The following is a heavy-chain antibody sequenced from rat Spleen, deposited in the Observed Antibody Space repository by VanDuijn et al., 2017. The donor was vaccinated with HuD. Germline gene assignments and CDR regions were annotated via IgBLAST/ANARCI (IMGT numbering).Heavy chain of an antibody. Sequence: EVQLVESGGGLVQPGRSLKLSCAASGFTFSDYYMAWVRQAPTKGLEWVASISYDGGGTYYRDSGKGRFTIPRDNAKSSLYLQMDSMRSEDTATYYCTTDRSSWFAYWGQGTLVTVSS. J-gene: IGHJ3*01. D-gene: IGHD1-11*01. CDR2: ISYDGGGT. CDR1: GFTFSDYY. CDR3: TTDRSSWFAY. V-gene: IGHV5-20*01.